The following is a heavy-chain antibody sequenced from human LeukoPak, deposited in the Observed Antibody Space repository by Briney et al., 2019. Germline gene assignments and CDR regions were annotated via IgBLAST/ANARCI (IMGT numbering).Heavy chain of an antibody. D-gene: IGHD4-23*01. Sequence: KASETLSLTCTVSGGSISTDDYYWTWIRQHPGKGLEWIGYIYYSGNTYYNPSLKSRVTISVDTSKNQFSLKLSSVTAADTAVYYCARAATVVTLDYWGQGTLVTVSS. CDR3: ARAATVVTLDY. J-gene: IGHJ4*02. V-gene: IGHV4-31*03. CDR2: IYYSGNT. CDR1: GGSISTDDYY.